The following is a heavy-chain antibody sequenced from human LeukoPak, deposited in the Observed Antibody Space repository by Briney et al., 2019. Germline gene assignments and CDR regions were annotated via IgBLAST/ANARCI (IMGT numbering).Heavy chain of an antibody. CDR3: AKDRTWFGTCGG. J-gene: IGHJ4*02. V-gene: IGHV3-30*18. D-gene: IGHD3-10*01. CDR2: ISNDGSNK. CDR1: GFTFNNYG. Sequence: PGGSLRLSCAVSGFTFNNYGMHWVRQAPGKGLEWVAVISNDGSNKYYADSVKGRFTISRDNSKSTLYLQMISLRAEDSALYYCAKDRTWFGTCGGWGQGTLVTVSS.